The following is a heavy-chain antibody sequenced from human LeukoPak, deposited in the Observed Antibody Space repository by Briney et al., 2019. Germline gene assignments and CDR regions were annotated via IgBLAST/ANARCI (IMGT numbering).Heavy chain of an antibody. CDR1: RYTFTSYD. V-gene: IGHV1-8*01. J-gene: IGHJ4*02. CDR3: ARLSQTPNYYSNGGYYYLGY. CDR2: MNPNTGGT. D-gene: IGHD3-22*01. Sequence: ASVKVSCKASRYTFTSYDINWVREAAGQRLGWRGWMNPNTGGTGFAQKFQRRLTMTRPASISTAYIELSSLRSDDTAVYYCARLSQTPNYYSNGGYYYLGYWGQGTPVTVSS.